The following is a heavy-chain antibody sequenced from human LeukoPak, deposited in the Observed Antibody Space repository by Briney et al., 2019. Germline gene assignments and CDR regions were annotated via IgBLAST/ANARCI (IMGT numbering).Heavy chain of an antibody. J-gene: IGHJ4*02. V-gene: IGHV4-59*01. Sequence: SETLSLTCTVSGGSISSYYWSWIRQPPGKGLEWIGYIYYSGSTNYNPSLKSRVTISVDTSKNQLSLKLSSVTAADTAVYYCAREDGLVPSDYWGQGTLVTVSS. D-gene: IGHD3/OR15-3a*01. CDR1: GGSISSYY. CDR3: AREDGLVPSDY. CDR2: IYYSGST.